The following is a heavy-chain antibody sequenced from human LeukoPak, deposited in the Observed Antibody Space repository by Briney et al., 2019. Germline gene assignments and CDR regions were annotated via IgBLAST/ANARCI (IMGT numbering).Heavy chain of an antibody. Sequence: GGSLRLSCAASGFTFSSYNMNWVRQAPGKGLESVGFIRSKAYGRTTEYAASVKGRFTILRDDSKSIAYLQMNSLKSEDTAVYYCTRDSSSLSPLYYYYMDVWGKGTTVTVSS. CDR1: GFTFSSYN. CDR3: TRDSSSLSPLYYYYMDV. D-gene: IGHD6-13*01. CDR2: IRSKAYGRTT. J-gene: IGHJ6*03. V-gene: IGHV3-49*04.